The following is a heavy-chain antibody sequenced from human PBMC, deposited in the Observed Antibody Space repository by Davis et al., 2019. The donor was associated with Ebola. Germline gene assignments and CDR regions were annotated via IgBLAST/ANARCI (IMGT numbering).Heavy chain of an antibody. J-gene: IGHJ6*04. CDR2: IIPIFGTT. D-gene: IGHD6-13*01. CDR3: ARGLYQQPFYGLDV. Sequence: SVKVSCKASGGTFSTFAIDWVRQAPGQGLEWMGGIIPIFGTTNYAQKFQGRVTITADESTSTAYMELSSLRPDDTAVYYCARGLYQQPFYGLDVWGKGTTVTVSS. CDR1: GGTFSTFA. V-gene: IGHV1-69*13.